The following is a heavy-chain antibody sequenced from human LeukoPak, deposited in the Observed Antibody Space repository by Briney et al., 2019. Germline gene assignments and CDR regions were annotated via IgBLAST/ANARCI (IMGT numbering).Heavy chain of an antibody. V-gene: IGHV1-8*02. CDR3: ARGSTVDTVATPLKY. Sequence: ASVKVSCKASGYTFTSNYIHWVRQATGQGLEWMGWMNPNSGKTGYGQKFQGRVTTTRSTSISTAYMELSSLRSEDTAVYYCARGSTVDTVATPLKYWGQGTLVTVSS. CDR2: MNPNSGKT. J-gene: IGHJ4*02. CDR1: GYTFTSNY. D-gene: IGHD5-12*01.